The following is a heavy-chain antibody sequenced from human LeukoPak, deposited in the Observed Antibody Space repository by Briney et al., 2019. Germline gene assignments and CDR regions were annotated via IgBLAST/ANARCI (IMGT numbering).Heavy chain of an antibody. CDR2: ISSSSSYI. CDR3: ASTYYYDSSGYGGGY. V-gene: IGHV3-21*01. CDR1: GFTFSSYS. Sequence: GGSLRLSCAASGFTFSSYSMNWVCQAPGKGLEWVSSISSSSSYIYYADSVKGRFTISRDNAKNSLYLQMNSLRAEDTAVYYCASTYYYDSSGYGGGYWGQGTLVTVSS. D-gene: IGHD3-22*01. J-gene: IGHJ4*02.